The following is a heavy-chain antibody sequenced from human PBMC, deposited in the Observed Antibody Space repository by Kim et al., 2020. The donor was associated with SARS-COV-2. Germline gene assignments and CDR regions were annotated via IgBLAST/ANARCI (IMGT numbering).Heavy chain of an antibody. V-gene: IGHV5-51*01. Sequence: GESLKISCKGSGYSFTSYWIGWVRQMPGKGLEWMGIIYPGDSDTRYSPSFQGPVTISADKSISTAYLQRSSLKASDTAMYYCARDAYYYGSGSYYYYGMDVWGQGTTVTVSS. J-gene: IGHJ6*02. CDR2: IYPGDSDT. D-gene: IGHD3-10*01. CDR1: GYSFTSYW. CDR3: ARDAYYYGSGSYYYYGMDV.